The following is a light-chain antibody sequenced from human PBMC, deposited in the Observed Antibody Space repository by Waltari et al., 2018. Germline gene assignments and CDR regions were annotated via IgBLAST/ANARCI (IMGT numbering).Light chain of an antibody. CDR2: QDT. Sequence: SYELTQPPSVSVSPGQTPRIPCSGDALPRQYASWYQQRPGQAPMLMIYQDTQRPSEIPERFSGSSSGTTVTLTISEVQAEDEADYYCQSADGSGTYVVFGGGTKLTVL. J-gene: IGLJ2*01. V-gene: IGLV3-25*03. CDR3: QSADGSGTYVV. CDR1: ALPRQY.